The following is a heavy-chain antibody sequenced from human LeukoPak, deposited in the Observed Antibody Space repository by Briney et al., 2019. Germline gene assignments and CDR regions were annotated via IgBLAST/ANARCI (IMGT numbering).Heavy chain of an antibody. CDR2: ISSSSSYI. CDR1: GFTFSSYS. Sequence: GGSLRLSCAASGFTFSSYSMNWVRQAPGKGLEWFSSISSSSSYIYYADSVKGRFTISRDNAKNSLYLQMNSLRAEDTAVYYCARGLSFTPDYYYYGMDVWGQGTTVTVSS. J-gene: IGHJ6*02. V-gene: IGHV3-21*01. D-gene: IGHD3-16*01. CDR3: ARGLSFTPDYYYYGMDV.